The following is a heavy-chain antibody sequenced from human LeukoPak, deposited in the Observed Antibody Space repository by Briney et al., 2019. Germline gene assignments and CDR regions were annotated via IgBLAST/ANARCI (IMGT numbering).Heavy chain of an antibody. CDR3: AKDHYYDSSGSGIY. Sequence: GGSLRLSCAASGFTFSSYAMSWVRQAPGKGLEWVSAISGSGGSTYNADSVKGRFTISRDNSKDTLYLQMNSLRAEDTAVYYCAKDHYYDSSGSGIYWGQGTLVTVSS. CDR2: ISGSGGST. CDR1: GFTFSSYA. J-gene: IGHJ4*02. D-gene: IGHD3-22*01. V-gene: IGHV3-23*01.